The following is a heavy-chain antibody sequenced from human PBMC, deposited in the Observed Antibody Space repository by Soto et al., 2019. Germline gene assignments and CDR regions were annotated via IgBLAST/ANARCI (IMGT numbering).Heavy chain of an antibody. CDR3: ASSRLDTSGLDY. CDR2: MSYDGSDK. J-gene: IGHJ4*02. V-gene: IGHV3-30-3*01. CDR1: GFSVRSYA. D-gene: IGHD3-16*01. Sequence: QVQLVESGGGVVQPGRSLRLSCAASGFSVRSYAMHRVRQAPGKGLEWVAGMSYDGSDKDYSDSVKGRFTISRDNSKNTLYLQMSSLRAEDTAVYYFASSRLDTSGLDYWGQGTLVNVSS.